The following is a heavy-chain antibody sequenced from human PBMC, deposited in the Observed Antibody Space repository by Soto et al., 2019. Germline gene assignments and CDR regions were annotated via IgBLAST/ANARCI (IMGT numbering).Heavy chain of an antibody. Sequence: WGSLRLSFAASGCTFSSDAMSWVRQAPGKGLEWVSSISCSGGSTYYADSVKVRFTISIDNSKNTLYLQMNSLRAEDTAVYYCAKDRVFQRSMGVFDXWGQVTMVTVSX. CDR1: GCTFSSDA. J-gene: IGHJ4*02. D-gene: IGHD1-26*01. CDR3: AKDRVFQRSMGVFDX. V-gene: IGHV3-23*01. CDR2: ISCSGGST.